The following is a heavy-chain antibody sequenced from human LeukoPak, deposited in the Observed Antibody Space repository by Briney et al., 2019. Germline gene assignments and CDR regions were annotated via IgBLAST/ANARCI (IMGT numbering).Heavy chain of an antibody. D-gene: IGHD1-26*01. V-gene: IGHV1-3*04. Sequence: ASVKVSCKASGGTFSSYAIHWVRQAPGQRLEWMGWINTGNGNTKYSQKFQGRVTITRDTPASTAYMELSSLRSDDTAVYYCARQGGGPYSGSPLDYWGQGTLVTVSS. J-gene: IGHJ4*02. CDR1: GGTFSSYA. CDR3: ARQGGGPYSGSPLDY. CDR2: INTGNGNT.